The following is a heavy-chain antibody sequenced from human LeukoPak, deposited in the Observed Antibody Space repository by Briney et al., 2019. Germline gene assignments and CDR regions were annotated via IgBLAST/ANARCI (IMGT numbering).Heavy chain of an antibody. CDR2: IYYSGST. Sequence: SETLSLTCTVSGGSISSYYWSWIRQPPGKGLEWIGYIYYSGSTNYNPSLKSRVTISVDTSKNQFSLKLSSVTAADTAVYYCARESGNYYDSSGPSIDYWGQGTLVTVSP. J-gene: IGHJ4*02. CDR3: ARESGNYYDSSGPSIDY. CDR1: GGSISSYY. V-gene: IGHV4-59*01. D-gene: IGHD3-22*01.